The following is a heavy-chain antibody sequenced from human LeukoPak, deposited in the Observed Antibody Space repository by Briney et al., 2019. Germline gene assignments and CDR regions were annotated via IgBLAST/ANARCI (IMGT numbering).Heavy chain of an antibody. CDR1: GFTFSRHW. V-gene: IGHV3-7*03. CDR3: ARLGYNYYEIDY. Sequence: GGSLRLSCAASGFTFSRHWMYWVRQAPGKGLEWVANIKQDGSAKPYVDSVKGRFTISRDNAKNSLFLQMNSLRAEDTAVYYCARLGYNYYEIDYWGQGTLVTVSS. J-gene: IGHJ4*02. CDR2: IKQDGSAK. D-gene: IGHD3-22*01.